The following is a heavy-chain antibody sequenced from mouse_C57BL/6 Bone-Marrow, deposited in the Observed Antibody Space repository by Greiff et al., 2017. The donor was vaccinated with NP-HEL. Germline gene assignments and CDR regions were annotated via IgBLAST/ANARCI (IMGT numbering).Heavy chain of an antibody. V-gene: IGHV1-64*01. CDR3: ARRSSYEYERYFDV. D-gene: IGHD2-4*01. Sequence: VQLQQPGAELVKPGASVKLSCKASGYTFTSYWMHWVKQRPGQGLEWIGMIHPNSGSTNYNEKFKSKATLTVDKSSSTAYMQLSSLTSEDSAVYYCARRSSYEYERYFDVWGTGTTVTVSS. J-gene: IGHJ1*03. CDR1: GYTFTSYW. CDR2: IHPNSGST.